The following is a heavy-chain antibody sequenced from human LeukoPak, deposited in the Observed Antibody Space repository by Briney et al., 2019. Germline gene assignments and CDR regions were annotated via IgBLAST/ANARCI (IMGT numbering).Heavy chain of an antibody. CDR3: ARGGRSWYEISRFDP. V-gene: IGHV4-59*11. CDR1: GGSIRSHY. Sequence: PSETLSLTCTVSGGSIRSHYWSWIRQPPGKGLEGIGYFYYSGSTNYNPSLKSRVTISVDTSKNQFSLKLTSVTAADTAVYYCARGGRSWYEISRFDPWGQGTLVTVSS. D-gene: IGHD5-12*01. CDR2: FYYSGST. J-gene: IGHJ5*02.